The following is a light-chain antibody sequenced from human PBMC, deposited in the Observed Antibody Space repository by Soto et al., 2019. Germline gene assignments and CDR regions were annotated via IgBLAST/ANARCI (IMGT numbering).Light chain of an antibody. V-gene: IGLV1-44*01. Sequence: QAVLTQSPSTSGTPGHRATISCSGRSSNIGSNSVSWYQHLPGTAPKLLIYYTTKRPSGVPDGFSGSKSSTSASLDISGLQSEDEADDYCAAWDDNLDGYVFATGRKVTGL. J-gene: IGLJ1*01. CDR1: SSNIGSNS. CDR2: YTT. CDR3: AAWDDNLDGYV.